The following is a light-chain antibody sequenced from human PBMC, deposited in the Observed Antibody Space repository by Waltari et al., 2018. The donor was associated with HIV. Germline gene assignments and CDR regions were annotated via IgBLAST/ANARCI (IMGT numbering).Light chain of an antibody. J-gene: IGKJ2*01. CDR3: QQYNNWPPGYT. CDR1: QCISSD. Sequence: ETVMTQSPATLFVSPGERATLLCRASQCISSDLAWYQQKPGQAPRLLMYDASTRATGIPARFSGSGSGTEFTLTISSLQSEDFAVYYCQQYNNWPPGYTFGQGTKLQIK. CDR2: DAS. V-gene: IGKV3-15*01.